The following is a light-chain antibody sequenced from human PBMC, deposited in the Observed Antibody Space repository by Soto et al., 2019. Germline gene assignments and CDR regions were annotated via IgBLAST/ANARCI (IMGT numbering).Light chain of an antibody. V-gene: IGKV3-20*01. Sequence: EIVLTQSPGTLSLSPCERATLSFSASQSVSSSYLAWYQQKPGQAPRLLIYGASSRATGIPDRFSGSGSGTDFTLTISRLEPEDFAVYYCQQYNNWPPWTFGQGTKVDIK. CDR2: GAS. CDR1: QSVSSSY. CDR3: QQYNNWPPWT. J-gene: IGKJ1*01.